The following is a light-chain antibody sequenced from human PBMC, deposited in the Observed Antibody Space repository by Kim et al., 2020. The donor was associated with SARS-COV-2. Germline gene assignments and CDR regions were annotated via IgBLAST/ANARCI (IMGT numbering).Light chain of an antibody. CDR3: NSRDSSGNLYV. CDR2: GKN. CDR1: SLRSYY. J-gene: IGLJ1*01. Sequence: SSELTQDPAVSVALGQTVRITCQGDSLRSYYASWYQQKPGQAPVLVIYGKNNRPSGIPDRFSGSSSGNTASLTITGAQAEDEADYYCNSRDSSGNLYVFGTGTKVTFL. V-gene: IGLV3-19*01.